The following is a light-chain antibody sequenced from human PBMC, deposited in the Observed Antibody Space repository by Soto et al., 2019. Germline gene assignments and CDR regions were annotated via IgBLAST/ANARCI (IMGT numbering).Light chain of an antibody. CDR3: QQYNNWPPMA. V-gene: IGKV3-15*01. J-gene: IGKJ1*01. CDR1: QSVSSN. CDR2: GAS. Sequence: EIVMTQSPATLSVSPGERATLSCRASQSVSSNLAWYQQKPGQAPRLLIYGASTRATGTPARFSGSGSGTEFTLTISSLQSEDFAVYYCQQYNNWPPMAFGHGTKVEIK.